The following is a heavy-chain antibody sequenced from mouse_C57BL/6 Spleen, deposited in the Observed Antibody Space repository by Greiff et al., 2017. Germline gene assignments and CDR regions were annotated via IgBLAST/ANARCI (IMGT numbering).Heavy chain of an antibody. CDR3: ARQGLTGTGEVYAMDY. CDR2: ISSGGSYT. Sequence: DVKLVESGGDLVKPGGSLKLSCAASGFTFSSYGMSWVRQTPDKRLEWVATISSGGSYTYYPDSVKGRFTISRDNAKNTLYLQMSSLKSEDTAMYYCARQGLTGTGEVYAMDYWGQGTSVTVSS. D-gene: IGHD4-1*01. V-gene: IGHV5-6*02. CDR1: GFTFSSYG. J-gene: IGHJ4*01.